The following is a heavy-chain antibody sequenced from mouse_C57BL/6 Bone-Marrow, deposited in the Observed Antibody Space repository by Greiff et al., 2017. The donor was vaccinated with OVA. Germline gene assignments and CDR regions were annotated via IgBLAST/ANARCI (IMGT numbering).Heavy chain of an antibody. D-gene: IGHD3-2*02. V-gene: IGHV6-3*01. CDR3: TAQATFFAY. J-gene: IGHJ3*01. CDR1: GFTFSNYW. CDR2: IRLKSDNYAT. Sequence: EVMLVESGGGLVQPGGSMKLSCVASGFTFSNYWMNWVRQSPEKGLEWVAQIRLKSDNYATHYAESVKGRFTISRDDSKSSVYLQMNNLRAEDTGIYSCTAQATFFAYWGQGTLVTVSA.